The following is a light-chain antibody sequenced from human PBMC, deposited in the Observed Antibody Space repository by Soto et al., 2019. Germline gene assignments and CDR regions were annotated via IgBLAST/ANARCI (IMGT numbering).Light chain of an antibody. CDR1: SSDVGRYSY. J-gene: IGLJ1*01. V-gene: IGLV2-8*01. CDR3: SSYAGGNNLYV. CDR2: EVT. Sequence: QSALTQPPSASGSPGQSVTISCTGTSSDVGRYSYVSWYRQHPGKAPKLMISEVTKRPSGVPDRFSGSKSGNTASLTVSGLQAEDEADYYCSSYAGGNNLYVFGTGTKVTVL.